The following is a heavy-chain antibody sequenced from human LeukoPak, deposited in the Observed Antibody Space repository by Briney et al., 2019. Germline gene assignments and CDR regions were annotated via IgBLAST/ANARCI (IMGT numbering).Heavy chain of an antibody. CDR1: GGTFSSYA. J-gene: IGHJ5*02. Sequence: SVKASCKASGGTFSSYAISWVRQAPGQGLEWMGGIIPIFGTANYAQKFQGRVTITADESTSTAYMELSSLRSEDTAVYYCARVRDYYGSGSFPLQRHNWFDPWGQGTLVTVSS. V-gene: IGHV1-69*01. CDR3: ARVRDYYGSGSFPLQRHNWFDP. D-gene: IGHD3-10*01. CDR2: IIPIFGTA.